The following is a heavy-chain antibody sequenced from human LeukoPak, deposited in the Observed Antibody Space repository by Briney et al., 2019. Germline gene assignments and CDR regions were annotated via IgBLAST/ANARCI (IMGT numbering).Heavy chain of an antibody. CDR3: ASGGYCSSTSCYNAGVHDAFDI. CDR1: GVSISSYY. V-gene: IGHV4-39*01. Sequence: SETLSLTCTVSGVSISSYYWNWIRQPPGKGLEWIGSIYYSGSTYYNPSLKSRVTISVDTSKNQFSLKLSSVTAADTAVYYCASGGYCSSTSCYNAGVHDAFDIWGQGTMVTVSS. D-gene: IGHD2-2*02. J-gene: IGHJ3*02. CDR2: IYYSGST.